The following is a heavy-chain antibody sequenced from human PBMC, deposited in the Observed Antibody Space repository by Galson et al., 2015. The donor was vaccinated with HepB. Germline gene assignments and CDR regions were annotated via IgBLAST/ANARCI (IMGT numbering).Heavy chain of an antibody. D-gene: IGHD4-23*01. CDR1: GFSFSDFA. V-gene: IGHV3-30*04. CDR3: ARDRYGWQLPADF. CDR2: ISFDGSHK. J-gene: IGHJ4*02. Sequence: SLRLSCAASGFSFSDFALHWVRQAPGKGLEWVAVISFDGSHKYYADSVKGRFTISRDNPKNTLYLQMNSLRVEDTAVYYCARDRYGWQLPADFWGQGTLVTVSS.